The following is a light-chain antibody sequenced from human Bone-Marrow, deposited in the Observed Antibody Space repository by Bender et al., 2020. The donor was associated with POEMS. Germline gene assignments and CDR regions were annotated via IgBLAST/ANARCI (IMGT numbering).Light chain of an antibody. CDR1: DSTFEGIN. CDR2: SNY. J-gene: IGLJ3*02. CDR3: SSWDDSLSGWV. V-gene: IGLV1-44*01. Sequence: QSVLTQPPSASGTPGQSVIISCSGTDSTFEGINVNWYQNLPGTAPRLVVYSNYQRPSGVPARFSGSKSGTSASLAISDIQSEDEGDYYCSSWDDSLSGWVFGGGTKLTVL.